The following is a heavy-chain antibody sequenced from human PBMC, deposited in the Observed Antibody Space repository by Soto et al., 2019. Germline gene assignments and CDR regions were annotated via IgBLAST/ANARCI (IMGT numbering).Heavy chain of an antibody. CDR2: IIPIFGTA. J-gene: IGHJ6*02. D-gene: IGHD5-18*01. Sequence: SVKAATKASGRPFSRYAIPWVIPAPGQGLAWMGGIIPIFGTANYAQKFQGRVTITADEATSTAYMELSSLRSEDTAVYYCARDRGGYSYGYQVNYYGMDVWGQWTTVTVSS. CDR3: ARDRGGYSYGYQVNYYGMDV. V-gene: IGHV1-69*13. CDR1: GRPFSRYA.